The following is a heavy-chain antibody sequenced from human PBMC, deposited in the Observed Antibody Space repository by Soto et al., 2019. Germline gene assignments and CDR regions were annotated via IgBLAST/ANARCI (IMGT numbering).Heavy chain of an antibody. J-gene: IGHJ6*02. CDR1: GFTFSRYW. V-gene: IGHV3-7*05. CDR2: IKPDGSEK. CDR3: AREAF. Sequence: EVQLVESGGGVVQPGESLRLSCAASGFTFSRYWVSWVRQAPGKGLEWVAAIKPDGSEKDYVDSERGRFTIYRDNSMNSLFLQMNRLRAEDTAVYYCAREAFWGQGPTVIVSS.